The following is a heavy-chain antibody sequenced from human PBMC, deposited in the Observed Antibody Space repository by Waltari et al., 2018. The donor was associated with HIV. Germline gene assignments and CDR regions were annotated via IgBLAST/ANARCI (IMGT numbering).Heavy chain of an antibody. V-gene: IGHV1-8*01. CDR2: MNPNSGNT. CDR3: ATPPRGGNSNYYYYGMDV. Sequence: QVQLVQSGAEVKKPGASVTVSGKASGYTFTSSDINWVLQATGPGLEWMGWMNPNSGNTGYAQKFQGRVTMTRNTSISTAYMELSSLRSEDTAVYYCATPPRGGNSNYYYYGMDVWGQGTTVTVSS. J-gene: IGHJ6*02. D-gene: IGHD2-21*02. CDR1: GYTFTSSD.